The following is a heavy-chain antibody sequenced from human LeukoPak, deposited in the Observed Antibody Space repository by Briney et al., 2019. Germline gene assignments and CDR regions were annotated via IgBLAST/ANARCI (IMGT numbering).Heavy chain of an antibody. V-gene: IGHV3-30*02. Sequence: PGGSLRLSCAAYGFTFSSYGIHWVRQAPGKGLEWVAFIGYDRNSKHYADSVKGRFTISRDNSKNTLYLQMNSLRAEDTAVYYCAKSSKYSSSWTEYYYYYYGMDVWGQGTTVTVSS. J-gene: IGHJ6*02. CDR2: IGYDRNSK. D-gene: IGHD6-13*01. CDR1: GFTFSSYG. CDR3: AKSSKYSSSWTEYYYYYYGMDV.